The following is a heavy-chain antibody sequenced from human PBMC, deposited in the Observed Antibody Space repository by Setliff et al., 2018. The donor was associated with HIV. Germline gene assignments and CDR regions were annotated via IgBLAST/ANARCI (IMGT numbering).Heavy chain of an antibody. CDR2: INPSSGGT. CDR1: GYPFTGYY. D-gene: IGHD2-2*01. CDR3: ARDHCSSSGCYEYSYYGMDV. V-gene: IGHV1-2*02. J-gene: IGHJ6*02. Sequence: ASVKVSCKASGYPFTGYYMHWVRQAPGQGLEWMGWINPSSGGTTYAQKFQGRVTMTRDTSISTAYMEVSRLRSDDTDVYYCARDHCSSSGCYEYSYYGMDVWGQGTTVTVSS.